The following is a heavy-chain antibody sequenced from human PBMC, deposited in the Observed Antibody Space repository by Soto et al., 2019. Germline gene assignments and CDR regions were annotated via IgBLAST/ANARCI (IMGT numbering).Heavy chain of an antibody. CDR3: ARGATTVEYYYYYGVDV. D-gene: IGHD4-17*01. Sequence: KASETLSLTCAVYGGSFSGYYWSWIRQSPGKGLEWLGEINHGGSTSYNPSLKSRVTISVDTAKNQFSLRLNSVTAADTAVYYCARGATTVEYYYYYGVDVWGQGTTVTVSS. CDR1: GGSFSGYY. V-gene: IGHV4-34*01. J-gene: IGHJ6*02. CDR2: INHGGST.